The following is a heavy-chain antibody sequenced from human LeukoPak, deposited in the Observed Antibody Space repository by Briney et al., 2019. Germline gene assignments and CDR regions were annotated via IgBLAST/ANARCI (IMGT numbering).Heavy chain of an antibody. D-gene: IGHD4/OR15-4a*01. CDR1: GFTFSSYA. J-gene: IGHJ4*02. CDR3: ARENNGYGDFDY. CDR2: ISYDGSNK. Sequence: GGSLRLSCAASGFTFSSYAMHWVRQAPGKGLGWVAVISYDGSNKYYADSVKGRFTISRDNSKNTLHLQMNSLRAEDTAVYYCARENNGYGDFDYWGQGTLVTVSS. V-gene: IGHV3-30*04.